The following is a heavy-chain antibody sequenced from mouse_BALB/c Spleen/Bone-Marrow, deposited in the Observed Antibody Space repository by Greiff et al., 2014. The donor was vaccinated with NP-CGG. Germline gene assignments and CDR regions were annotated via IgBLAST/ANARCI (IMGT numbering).Heavy chain of an antibody. J-gene: IGHJ4*01. CDR1: AYTFTDYT. CDR2: INPSSGYT. V-gene: IGHV1-4*01. D-gene: IGHD3-1*01. Sequence: ESGAELARPGASVKMSCKASAYTFTDYTVHWVKQRPGQGLEWIGYINPSSGYTNYNQIFKDKATLTADKSSSTIYMQLSIMTSEDSAVYYCERGGTFRATSYAMDYWGQGNSVTVSS. CDR3: ERGGTFRATSYAMDY.